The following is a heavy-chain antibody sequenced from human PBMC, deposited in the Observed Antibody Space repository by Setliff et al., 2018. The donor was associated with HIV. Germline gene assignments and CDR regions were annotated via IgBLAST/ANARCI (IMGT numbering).Heavy chain of an antibody. V-gene: IGHV3-23*01. D-gene: IGHD1-26*01. CDR1: GFTFSSYA. Sequence: GGSLRLSCAASGFTFSSYAMSWVRQAPGKGLEWVSGISGSGGSTYYADSVKGRFSISRDNSKNTLFVQMNSLRVEDTAVYYCVRGHCNSDTCWFGPWGQGTLVTVSS. J-gene: IGHJ5*02. CDR3: VRGHCNSDTCWFGP. CDR2: ISGSGGST.